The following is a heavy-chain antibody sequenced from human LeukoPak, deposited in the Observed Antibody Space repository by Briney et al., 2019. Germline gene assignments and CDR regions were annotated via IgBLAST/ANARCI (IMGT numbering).Heavy chain of an antibody. V-gene: IGHV4-39*07. CDR2: IYYSGST. D-gene: IGHD3-9*01. Sequence: SSETLSLTCTVSGGSISSSSYYWGWIRQPPGKGLEWIGSIYYSGSTYYNPSLKSRVTISVDTSKNQFSLKLSSVTAADTAVYYCARALESPHYDILAGYYRPWYFDYWGKGPLVTVSS. CDR1: GGSISSSSYY. CDR3: ARALESPHYDILAGYYRPWYFDY. J-gene: IGHJ4*02.